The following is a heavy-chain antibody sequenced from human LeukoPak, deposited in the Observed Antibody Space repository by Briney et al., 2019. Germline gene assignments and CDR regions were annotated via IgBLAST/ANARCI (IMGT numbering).Heavy chain of an antibody. CDR3: ARARSYDFWSGYSFDY. J-gene: IGHJ4*02. V-gene: IGHV4-30-2*01. D-gene: IGHD3-3*01. Sequence: SETLSLTCAVSGGSISSGGYSWSWIRQPPGKGLEWIGYIYHSGSTYYNPSLKSRVTISVDRSKNQFSLRLSSVTAADTAVYYCARARSYDFWSGYSFDYWGQGTLVTVSS. CDR1: GGSISSGGYS. CDR2: IYHSGST.